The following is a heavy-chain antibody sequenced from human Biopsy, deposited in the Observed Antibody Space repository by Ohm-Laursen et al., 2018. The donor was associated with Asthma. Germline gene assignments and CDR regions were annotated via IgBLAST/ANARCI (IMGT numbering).Heavy chain of an antibody. D-gene: IGHD3-3*01. CDR1: GGSFSAYY. CDR3: ARAASTTVFWSGYSHNGFDP. V-gene: IGHV4-34*01. J-gene: IGHJ5*02. Sequence: GTLSLTCAVYGGSFSAYYWSWIRQPPGKGLEWIAEINHSGSTNYNPSLKSRVTMSVDTSKNRLFLNLSPVSAADTAVYYCARAASTTVFWSGYSHNGFDPWGQGTLVTVSS. CDR2: INHSGST.